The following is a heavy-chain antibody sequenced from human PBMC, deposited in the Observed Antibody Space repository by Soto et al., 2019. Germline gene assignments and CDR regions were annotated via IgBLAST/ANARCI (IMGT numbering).Heavy chain of an antibody. V-gene: IGHV1-46*01. Sequence: QVQLMQSGAEVKKPGASVKVSCKASGYTFTSYYMHWVRQAPVQGLEWMGIINPSGGSTSYAQKVQGRVTMTRDTSTSRVYVELSSLSSEDTAVYYCAREPYSSSWRGFDPWGQGTLVTVSS. CDR2: INPSGGST. CDR1: GYTFTSYY. J-gene: IGHJ5*02. CDR3: AREPYSSSWRGFDP. D-gene: IGHD6-13*01.